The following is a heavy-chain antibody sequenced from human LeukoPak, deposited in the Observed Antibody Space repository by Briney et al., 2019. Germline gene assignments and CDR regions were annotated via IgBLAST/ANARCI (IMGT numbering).Heavy chain of an antibody. D-gene: IGHD7-27*01. CDR3: ARLGTGATSYFDY. CDR1: GGSISHYY. J-gene: IGHJ4*02. Sequence: SETLSLTCTVSGGSISHYYWSWIRQPAGKGLEWIGRIYTSGTTNYNPSLKSRVTMSVDTSQNQFSLKLNSVTAAGTAVYYCARLGTGATSYFDYWGQGTLVTVSS. V-gene: IGHV4-4*07. CDR2: IYTSGTT.